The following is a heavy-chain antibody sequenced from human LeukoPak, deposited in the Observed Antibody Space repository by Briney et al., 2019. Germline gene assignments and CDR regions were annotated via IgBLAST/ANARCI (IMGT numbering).Heavy chain of an antibody. J-gene: IGHJ5*02. Sequence: PSENLSLTCAVYGGSFSGYYWSWIRQPPGKGLEWIGEINHSGSTNYNPSLKSRVTISVDTSKNQFSLKLSSVTAADTAVYYCARGRFIRVVRGVINGWFDPWGQGTLVIVSS. CDR2: INHSGST. CDR1: GGSFSGYY. D-gene: IGHD3-10*01. V-gene: IGHV4-34*01. CDR3: ARGRFIRVVRGVINGWFDP.